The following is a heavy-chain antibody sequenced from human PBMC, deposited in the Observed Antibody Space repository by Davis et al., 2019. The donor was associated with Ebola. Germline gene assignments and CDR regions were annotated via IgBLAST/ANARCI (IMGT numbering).Heavy chain of an antibody. CDR3: ARYSCTIAVAGLDY. D-gene: IGHD6-19*01. CDR1: GGSISSDY. J-gene: IGHJ4*02. Sequence: MPSETLSLTCTVSGGSISSDYWTWIRQPPGKGLEWIGYYYYTGTTYYNPSLKSRVTISVDTSKNQFSLKLGSVTAADTAVYYGARYSCTIAVAGLDYWGQGTLVTVSS. V-gene: IGHV4-59*12. CDR2: YYYTGTT.